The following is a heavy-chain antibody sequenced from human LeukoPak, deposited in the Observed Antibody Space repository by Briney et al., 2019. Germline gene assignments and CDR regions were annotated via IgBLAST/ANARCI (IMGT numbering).Heavy chain of an antibody. J-gene: IGHJ5*02. CDR3: ASQGRGIVSGYTISGFDP. Sequence: PSETLSLTCAVYGGSFSGYYWSWIRQPPGKGLEWIGEINHSGSTNYNPSLKSRVTISVDTSKNQFSLKLSSVTAADTAVYYCASQGRGIVSGYTISGFDPWGQGTLVTVSS. CDR1: GGSFSGYY. V-gene: IGHV4-34*01. D-gene: IGHD5-12*01. CDR2: INHSGST.